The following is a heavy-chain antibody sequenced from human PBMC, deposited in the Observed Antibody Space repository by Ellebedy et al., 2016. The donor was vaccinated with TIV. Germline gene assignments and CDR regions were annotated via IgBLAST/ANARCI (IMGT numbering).Heavy chain of an antibody. CDR3: ARDRTRGIAAAGPDY. J-gene: IGHJ4*02. Sequence: GGSLRLSCAASGFTFSSYSMNWVRQAPGKGLEWISYISSNRTSIYYADSVKGRFTISRDNAKNSLYLQMNSLRAEDTAVYYCARDRTRGIAAAGPDYWGQGTLVTVSS. D-gene: IGHD6-13*01. CDR2: ISSNRTSI. CDR1: GFTFSSYS. V-gene: IGHV3-48*04.